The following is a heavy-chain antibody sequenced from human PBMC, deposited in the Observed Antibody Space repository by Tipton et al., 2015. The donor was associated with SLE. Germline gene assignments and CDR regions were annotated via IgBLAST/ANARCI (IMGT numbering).Heavy chain of an antibody. D-gene: IGHD1-26*01. J-gene: IGHJ4*02. CDR3: AREEIVGRTLGY. V-gene: IGHV3-21*01. CDR2: ISSSGNYI. Sequence: SLRLSCAASGFTFSRYSMNWVRQAPGKGLEWVSSISSSGNYIYYADSLKGRFTISRDNAKNSLYLQMNSLRAEDMAVYYCAREEIVGRTLGYWGQGTLVTVSS. CDR1: GFTFSRYS.